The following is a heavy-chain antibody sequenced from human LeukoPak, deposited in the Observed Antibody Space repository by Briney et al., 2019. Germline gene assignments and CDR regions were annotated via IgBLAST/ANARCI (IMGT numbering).Heavy chain of an antibody. Sequence: GGSVRLSCAGSGFAFSDYWMTWVRQAPGKGLEWVSYISSSSSTIYYADSVKGRFTISRDNAKNSLYLQMNSLRAEDTAVYYCARAIMVRGVITMDDAFDIWGQGTMVTVSS. CDR2: ISSSSSTI. D-gene: IGHD3-10*01. CDR1: GFAFSDYW. V-gene: IGHV3-48*01. J-gene: IGHJ3*02. CDR3: ARAIMVRGVITMDDAFDI.